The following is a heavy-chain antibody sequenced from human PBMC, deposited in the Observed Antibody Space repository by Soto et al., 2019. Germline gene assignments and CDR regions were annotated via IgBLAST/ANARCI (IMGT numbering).Heavy chain of an antibody. J-gene: IGHJ5*02. V-gene: IGHV1-69*13. D-gene: IGHD6-19*01. CDR2: IIPIFGTA. Sequence: AVKVSCKASGGTFSSYAISWVRQAPGQGLEWMGGIIPIFGTANYAQKFQGRVTITADESTSTAYMELSSLRSEDTAVYYCARVASIAVAGPFDPWGQGTLVTVSS. CDR3: ARVASIAVAGPFDP. CDR1: GGTFSSYA.